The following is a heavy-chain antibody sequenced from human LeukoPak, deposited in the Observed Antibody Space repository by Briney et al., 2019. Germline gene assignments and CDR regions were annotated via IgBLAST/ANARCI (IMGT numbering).Heavy chain of an antibody. Sequence: ASVKVSCKASGYTFTSYGITWVRQAPGQGLEWMGGIIPIFGTANYAQKFQGRVTITADESTSTAYMELSSLRSEDTAVYYCARSMVRGVISWFDPWGQGTLVTVSS. V-gene: IGHV1-69*13. CDR2: IIPIFGTA. CDR1: GYTFTSYG. CDR3: ARSMVRGVISWFDP. J-gene: IGHJ5*02. D-gene: IGHD3-10*01.